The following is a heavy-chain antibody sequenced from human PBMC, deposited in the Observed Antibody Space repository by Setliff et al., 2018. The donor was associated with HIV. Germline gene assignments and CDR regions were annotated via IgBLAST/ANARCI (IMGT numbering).Heavy chain of an antibody. CDR2: LYHSGSA. D-gene: IGHD3-22*01. J-gene: IGHJ3*02. CDR3: ARHGHFYDSSSSDAFDI. Sequence: SETLSLTCTVSGGSISSHYWSWIRQPPGKGLEWIGYLYHSGSANYNPSLKSRVTISGDTSKNQFSLKLRSVTAADTAVYYCARHGHFYDSSSSDAFDIWGHGTMVTVSS. V-gene: IGHV4-59*08. CDR1: GGSISSHY.